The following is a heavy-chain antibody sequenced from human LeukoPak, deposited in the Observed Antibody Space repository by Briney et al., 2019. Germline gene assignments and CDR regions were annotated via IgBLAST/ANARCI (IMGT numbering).Heavy chain of an antibody. V-gene: IGHV3-23*01. J-gene: IGHJ4*02. CDR3: AKDLSERFFEGTFDS. CDR1: GFTFSSYV. Sequence: GGSLRLSCAASGFTFSSYVMSWVRQTPGQGPEWVSSISGPGTSTYYADSVRGRFSISRDNSDNTLHLQVNSLRPEDTAVYFCAKDLSERFFEGTFDSWGQGSLVTVSS. D-gene: IGHD3-3*01. CDR2: ISGPGTST.